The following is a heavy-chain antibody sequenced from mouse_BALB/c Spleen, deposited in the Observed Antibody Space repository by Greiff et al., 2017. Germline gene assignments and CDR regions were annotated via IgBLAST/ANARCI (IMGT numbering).Heavy chain of an antibody. D-gene: IGHD2-4*01. CDR3: ARRTYDYDRYYYAMDY. Sequence: EVQGVESGPGLVKPSQSLSLTCTVTGYSITSDYAWNWIRQFPGNKLEWMGYISYSGSTSYNPSLKSRISITRDTSKNQFFLQLNSVTTEDTATYYCARRTYDYDRYYYAMDYWGQGTSVTVSS. CDR1: GYSITSDYA. V-gene: IGHV3-2*02. J-gene: IGHJ4*01. CDR2: ISYSGST.